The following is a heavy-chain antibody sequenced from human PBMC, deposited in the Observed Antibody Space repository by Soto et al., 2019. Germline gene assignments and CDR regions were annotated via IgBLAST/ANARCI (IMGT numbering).Heavy chain of an antibody. CDR2: INSDGSST. J-gene: IGHJ6*02. CDR1: GFTFSCYW. Sequence: GGSLRLSCAASGFTFSCYWMHWVRQAPGKGLVWVSRINSDGSSTSYADSVKGRFTISRDNAKNTLYLQMNSLRAEDTAVYYCARDSGSGSYYYYYYYGMDVWGQGTTVTVSS. D-gene: IGHD3-10*01. CDR3: ARDSGSGSYYYYYYYGMDV. V-gene: IGHV3-74*01.